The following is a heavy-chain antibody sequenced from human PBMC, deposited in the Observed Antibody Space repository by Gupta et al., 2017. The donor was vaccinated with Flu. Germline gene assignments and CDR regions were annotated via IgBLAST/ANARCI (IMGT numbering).Heavy chain of an antibody. CDR2: ISNGGI. V-gene: IGHV3-23*01. J-gene: IGHJ5*01. D-gene: IGHD2-21*01. CDR3: ARKAVEMGIVPNNWFDP. CDR1: GFAINSFA. Sequence: EVELLQSGGRLVQPGESLTLSCAVSGFAINSFAMNWIRQAAGGGLEWISTISNGGIHYADSVRGRFTISRDYNRNTLFLQMHSLRAEDTAMYYCARKAVEMGIVPNNWFDPWGPGTLVTVSS.